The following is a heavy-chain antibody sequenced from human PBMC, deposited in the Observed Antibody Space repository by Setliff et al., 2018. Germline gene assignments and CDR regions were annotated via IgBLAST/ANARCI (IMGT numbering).Heavy chain of an antibody. Sequence: ASVKVSCKASGYTFVGYYLHWVRQAPGQGLEWMGWINPKTGGTNYAQKFQGRVTMTRDASINTAYMDLNSLRSDDTATYFCARDRDVSTIFGVVIPAASGLGYWGQGTLVTVSS. CDR3: ARDRDVSTIFGVVIPAASGLGY. D-gene: IGHD3-3*01. V-gene: IGHV1-2*02. CDR1: GYTFVGYY. CDR2: INPKTGGT. J-gene: IGHJ4*02.